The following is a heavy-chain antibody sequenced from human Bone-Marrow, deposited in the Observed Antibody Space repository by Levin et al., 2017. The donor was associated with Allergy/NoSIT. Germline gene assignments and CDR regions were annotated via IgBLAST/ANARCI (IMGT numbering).Heavy chain of an antibody. CDR1: GFTFEDYG. V-gene: IGHV3-9*01. Sequence: LSLTCEASGFTFEDYGMHWVRQVPWKGLQWVSGITAKSDNIGYADSVKGRFTVSRDNAKKSLFLQMNSLRPEDTALYYCAKVRAAASGTGYFDSWGQGAWVTVSS. D-gene: IGHD1-26*01. CDR3: AKVRAAASGTGYFDS. J-gene: IGHJ4*02. CDR2: ITAKSDNI.